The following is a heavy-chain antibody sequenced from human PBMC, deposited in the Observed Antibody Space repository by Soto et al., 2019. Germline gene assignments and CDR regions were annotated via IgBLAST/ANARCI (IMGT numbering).Heavy chain of an antibody. CDR3: DSWMRSSGYFRSFDI. J-gene: IGHJ4*02. V-gene: IGHV4-30-2*01. Sequence: TLYLTCAVSGGSISNSAYSGIWVRQAQGKVLEWIGIMSDSGMSYYNPSLKSRVTISVDVSKTQNTLRLLSVTAADTAMYSCDSWMRSSGYFRSFDIWGQGTLVTVSS. D-gene: IGHD3-22*01. CDR2: MSDSGMS. CDR1: GGSISNSAYS.